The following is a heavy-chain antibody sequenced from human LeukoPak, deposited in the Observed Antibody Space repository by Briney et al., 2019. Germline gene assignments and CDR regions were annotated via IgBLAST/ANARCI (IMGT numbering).Heavy chain of an antibody. CDR1: GFTVSSSY. V-gene: IGHV3-53*01. J-gene: IGHJ4*02. D-gene: IGHD1-1*01. CDR3: VRGGAETGRFDY. Sequence: GGSLRLSCAASGFTVSSSYMSWVRQAPGKGLEWVSVLYSGGNTYYADSVKGRFTISRDSSKNTLCLQMNSLRAEDTAVYYCVRGGAETGRFDYWGQGNLVTVSS. CDR2: LYSGGNT.